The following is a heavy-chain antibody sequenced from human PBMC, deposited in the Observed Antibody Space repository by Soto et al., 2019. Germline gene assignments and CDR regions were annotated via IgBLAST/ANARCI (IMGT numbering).Heavy chain of an antibody. J-gene: IGHJ3*02. CDR2: VVPVLNIR. CDR3: AREWGGYCSGGSCYSEFAFDI. CDR1: GGTISNYT. D-gene: IGHD2-15*01. V-gene: IGHV1-69*08. Sequence: QVQLVQSGAEVQKPGSSVKVSCKASGGTISNYTISWVRQAPGQGLEWMGRVVPVLNIRNYAQKFQGRVAITADKSTSTAYMELSSLRSEDTAVYYCAREWGGYCSGGSCYSEFAFDIWGQGTKVTASS.